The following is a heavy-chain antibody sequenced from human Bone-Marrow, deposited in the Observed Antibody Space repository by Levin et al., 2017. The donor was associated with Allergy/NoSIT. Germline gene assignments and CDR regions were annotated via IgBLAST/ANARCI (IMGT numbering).Heavy chain of an antibody. J-gene: IGHJ6*02. Sequence: ETLSLTCTVSGGSISTATYFWGWIRQAPGKGLEWVSFVNNDGSTTTYAESVKGRFTISRDNAKDTLFLQMHSLRAEDTAVYYCTRGGFNHAMDVWGQGTTVTVSS. CDR2: VNNDGSTT. V-gene: IGHV3-74*01. CDR3: TRGGFNHAMDV. CDR1: GGSISTAT.